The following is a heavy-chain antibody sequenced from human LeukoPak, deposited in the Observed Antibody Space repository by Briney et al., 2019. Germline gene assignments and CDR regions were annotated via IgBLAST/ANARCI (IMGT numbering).Heavy chain of an antibody. CDR3: ATGWKLDY. CDR1: GGSFSGYY. Sequence: PSETLSLTCAVYGGSFSGYYWSWIRQPAGKGLEWIGYIYYSGSTNLNPALTSRVTMSVDTAKNQFSLKLSSVTAADTAVYYCATGWKLDYWGQGTLVTVSS. D-gene: IGHD2-15*01. J-gene: IGHJ4*02. V-gene: IGHV4-59*01. CDR2: IYYSGST.